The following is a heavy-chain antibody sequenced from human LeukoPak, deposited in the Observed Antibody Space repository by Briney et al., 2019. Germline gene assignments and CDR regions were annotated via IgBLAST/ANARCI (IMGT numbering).Heavy chain of an antibody. J-gene: IGHJ6*04. V-gene: IGHV3-48*03. D-gene: IGHD3-10*02. CDR3: AELGITMIGGV. CDR2: ISSSGGTI. Sequence: GGSLRLSCAASGFTFSSYEMNWVRQAPGKGLEWVSYISSSGGTIYYADSVKGRFTVSRDNAKNSLYLQMNSLRAEDTAVYYCAELGITMIGGVWGKGTTVTISS. CDR1: GFTFSSYE.